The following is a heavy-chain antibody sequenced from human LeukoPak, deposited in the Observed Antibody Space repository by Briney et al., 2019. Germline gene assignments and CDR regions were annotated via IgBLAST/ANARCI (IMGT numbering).Heavy chain of an antibody. J-gene: IGHJ4*02. CDR1: GFTFSSYS. V-gene: IGHV3-21*01. CDR3: ASRIDYYDSSGYTTFDY. D-gene: IGHD3-22*01. CDR2: ISSSSSYI. Sequence: GGSLRLSCAASGFTFSSYSMNWVRQAPGKGLEWVSSISSSSSYIYYADSVKGRFTISRDNAKNSLYLQMNSLRAEDTAVYYCASRIDYYDSSGYTTFDYWGQGTLVTVSS.